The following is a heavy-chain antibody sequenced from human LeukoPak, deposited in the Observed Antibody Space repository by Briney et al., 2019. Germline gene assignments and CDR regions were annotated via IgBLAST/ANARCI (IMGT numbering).Heavy chain of an antibody. CDR3: AKDITEWELLGGGFDY. CDR1: GFTFSSYA. D-gene: IGHD1-26*01. J-gene: IGHJ4*02. CDR2: IRFDGSSK. Sequence: PGGSLRLSCAASGFTFSSYAMSWVRQAPGKGLEWVAFIRFDGSSKFYTDSVKGRFTISRDNAKNSLYLQMNSLRAEDTALYYCAKDITEWELLGGGFDYWGQGTLVTVSS. V-gene: IGHV3-30*02.